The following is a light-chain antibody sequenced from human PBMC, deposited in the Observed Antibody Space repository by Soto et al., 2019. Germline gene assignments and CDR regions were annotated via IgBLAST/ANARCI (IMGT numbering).Light chain of an antibody. CDR1: SSDVGGYNY. CDR2: EVT. CDR3: SSFAGGGNPVL. V-gene: IGLV2-8*01. J-gene: IGLJ2*01. Sequence: QSVLTQPPSASGSLGQSVTISCTGTSSDVGGYNYVSWHQQHPGKAPKLMIYEVTKRPSGVPDRFSGSKSGNTASLTVSGLLADDEAYYDCSSFAGGGNPVLFGGGTKLTVL.